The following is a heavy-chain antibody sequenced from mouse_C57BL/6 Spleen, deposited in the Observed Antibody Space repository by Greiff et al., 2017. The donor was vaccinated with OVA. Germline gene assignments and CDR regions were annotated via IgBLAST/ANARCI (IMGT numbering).Heavy chain of an antibody. Sequence: EVQLQQSGPELVKPGASVKISCKASGYTFTDYYMNWVKQSHGKSLEWIGDINPNNGGTSYNQKFKGKATLTVDKSSSTAYMELRSLTSEDSAVYYCARPDGYYAMDYWGQGTSLTVSS. CDR3: ARPDGYYAMDY. J-gene: IGHJ4*01. CDR2: INPNNGGT. D-gene: IGHD2-3*01. V-gene: IGHV1-26*01. CDR1: GYTFTDYY.